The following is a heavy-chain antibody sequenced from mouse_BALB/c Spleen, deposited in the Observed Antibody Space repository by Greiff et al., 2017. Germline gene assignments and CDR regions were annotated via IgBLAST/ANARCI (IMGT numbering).Heavy chain of an antibody. CDR3: ARDRGADY. V-gene: IGHV5-4*02. CDR1: GFTFSDYN. CDR2: ISDGGSYT. J-gene: IGHJ4*01. Sequence: EVQLVESGGGLVKPGGSLKLSCAASGFTFSDYNMYWVRQTPEKRLEWVATISDGGSYTYYPDSVKGRFTISRDNAKSILYLQMGSLKSEDTAMYYCARDRGADYWGQGTSVTVSS.